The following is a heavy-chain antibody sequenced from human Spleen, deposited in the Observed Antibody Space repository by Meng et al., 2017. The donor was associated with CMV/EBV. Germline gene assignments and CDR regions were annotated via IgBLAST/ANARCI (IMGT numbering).Heavy chain of an antibody. Sequence: GSLRLSCTVSGGSVSSGSYYWSWTRQPPGKGLEWIGYIYYSGSTNYNPSLKSRVTISVDTSKNQFSLKLSSVTAADTAVYYCARALWAATGVVFDYWGQGTLVTVSS. CDR1: GGSVSSGSYY. D-gene: IGHD6-13*01. J-gene: IGHJ4*02. CDR2: IYYSGST. CDR3: ARALWAATGVVFDY. V-gene: IGHV4-61*01.